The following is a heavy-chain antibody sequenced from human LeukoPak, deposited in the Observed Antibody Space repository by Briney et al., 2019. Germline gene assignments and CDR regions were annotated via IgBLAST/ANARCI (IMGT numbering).Heavy chain of an antibody. CDR3: ARIVVVPAATIEDYYYYGMDV. Sequence: GGSLRLSCAASGFTFSNYWMIWVRQAPGKGLEWVANIKQDESEKYYVDSVKGRFTISRDNAKNSLYPQMSSLKASDTAMYYCARIVVVPAATIEDYYYYGMDVWGQGTTVTVSS. J-gene: IGHJ6*02. D-gene: IGHD2-2*01. CDR1: GFTFSNYW. CDR2: IKQDESEK. V-gene: IGHV3-7*03.